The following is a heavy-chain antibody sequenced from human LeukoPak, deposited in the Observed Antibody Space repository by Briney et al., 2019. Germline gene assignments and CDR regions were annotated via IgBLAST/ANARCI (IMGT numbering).Heavy chain of an antibody. D-gene: IGHD2-15*01. V-gene: IGHV4-34*01. Sequence: SETLSLTCAVYGGSFSGYYWSWVRQPPGKGLEWVGEINHSGSTNYNPSLKSRVTISVDTSKHQFSLKLSSVTAADTAVYYCARQRSYYCSGGSCYPYCFVYWGQGTLVSVSS. J-gene: IGHJ4*02. CDR3: ARQRSYYCSGGSCYPYCFVY. CDR2: INHSGST. CDR1: GGSFSGYY.